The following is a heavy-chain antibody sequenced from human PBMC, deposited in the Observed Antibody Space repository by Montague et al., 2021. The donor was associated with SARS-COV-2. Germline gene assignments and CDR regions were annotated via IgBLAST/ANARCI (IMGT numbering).Heavy chain of an antibody. D-gene: IGHD3-22*01. CDR3: ASPTYYYDSSGSDAFDI. CDR2: IYYSGST. CDR1: GGSISSSSCY. V-gene: IGHV4-39*01. J-gene: IGHJ3*02. Sequence: SETLSLTCTVSGGSISSSSCYWGWIRQPPGKGLEWIGSIYYSGSTYYNPSLKSRVTISVDTSKNQFSLKLSSVTAADTAVYYCASPTYYYDSSGSDAFDIWGQGIMVTVSS.